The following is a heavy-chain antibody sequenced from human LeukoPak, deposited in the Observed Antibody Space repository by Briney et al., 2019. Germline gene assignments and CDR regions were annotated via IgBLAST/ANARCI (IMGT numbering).Heavy chain of an antibody. CDR2: INAGNGNT. V-gene: IGHV1-3*01. J-gene: IGHJ5*02. CDR1: GYTFTSYA. Sequence: ASVKVSCKASGYTFTSYAMHWVRQAPGQRLEWMGWINAGNGNTKYSQKFQGRVTLTRDTSINTAYMELSNLRSEDTAVYYCAREDIVVVPPSMPFDPWGQGTLVTVSS. CDR3: AREDIVVVPPSMPFDP. D-gene: IGHD2-2*01.